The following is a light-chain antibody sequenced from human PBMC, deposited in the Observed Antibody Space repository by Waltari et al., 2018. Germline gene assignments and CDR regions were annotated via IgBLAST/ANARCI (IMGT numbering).Light chain of an antibody. V-gene: IGKV4-1*01. CDR3: QQYYSTPRT. CDR2: WAS. CDR1: QSVLYSSNNKNY. J-gene: IGKJ1*01. Sequence: DIVMTQSPQLLTVSLGERATINCKSSQSVLYSSNNKNYLAWYQQKPGKPPKLLIYWASTRESGVPDRFSGSGSGTDFTLTISSLQAEDVAVYYCQQYYSTPRTFGQGTKVEIK.